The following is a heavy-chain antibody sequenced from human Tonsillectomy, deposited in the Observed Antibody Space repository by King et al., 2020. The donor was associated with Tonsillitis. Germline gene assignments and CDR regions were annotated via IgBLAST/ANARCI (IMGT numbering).Heavy chain of an antibody. CDR3: ARVGGSSGAFDI. CDR2: INSDGSST. CDR1: GFTFSSYW. J-gene: IGHJ3*02. Sequence: VQLVESGGGLVQPGGSLRLSCAASGFTFSSYWMHWVRQAPGKGLVWVSRINSDGSSTSYADSVKGRFTISRDNAKNTLYLQMNSLRVEDTAVYYCARVGGSSGAFDIWGQGTMVTVSS. D-gene: IGHD1-26*01. V-gene: IGHV3-74*01.